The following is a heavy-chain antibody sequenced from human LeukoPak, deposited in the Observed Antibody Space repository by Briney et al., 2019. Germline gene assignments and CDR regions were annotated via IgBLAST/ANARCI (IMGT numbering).Heavy chain of an antibody. V-gene: IGHV3-48*01. CDR2: IGSTGVTI. CDR3: ARDGNYDYWTAQSAGDGMDV. Sequence: GGSLRLSCAASGFTVSSNYMNWVRQAPGKGLEWVSYIGSTGVTIYYADSMKGRFTISRDNAKNSLYLQMNILRADDTAVYYCARDGNYDYWTAQSAGDGMDVWGQGTTVTVSS. J-gene: IGHJ6*02. CDR1: GFTVSSNY. D-gene: IGHD3/OR15-3a*01.